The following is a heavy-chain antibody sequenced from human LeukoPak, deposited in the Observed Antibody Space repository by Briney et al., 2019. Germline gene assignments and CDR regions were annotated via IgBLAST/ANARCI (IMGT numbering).Heavy chain of an antibody. Sequence: SETLSLTCTVSGYSISSGYYWGWIRQPPGKGLEWIGSIYHSGSTYYNPSLKSRVTISVGTSKNQFSLKLSSVTAADTAVYYCARCGCSSTSCYLRGDNWFDPWGQGTLVTVSS. CDR2: IYHSGST. CDR1: GYSISSGYY. V-gene: IGHV4-38-2*02. J-gene: IGHJ5*02. D-gene: IGHD2-2*01. CDR3: ARCGCSSTSCYLRGDNWFDP.